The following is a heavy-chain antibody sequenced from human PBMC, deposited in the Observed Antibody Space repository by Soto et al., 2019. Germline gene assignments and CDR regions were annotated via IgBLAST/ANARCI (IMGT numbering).Heavy chain of an antibody. Sequence: QVPLVQSGAEVKKPGASVKVSCKTSGYTFTSYDIHWVRQAPGQRLEWMGWINAGNGNTKYSQKFQARVTITRDTSANTAYMELSSLRSEDTAVYYCAREGYYGSGSYYKYYYYYMDVWGKGTTVTVSS. CDR2: INAGNGNT. CDR1: GYTFTSYD. CDR3: AREGYYGSGSYYKYYYYYMDV. V-gene: IGHV1-3*01. D-gene: IGHD3-10*01. J-gene: IGHJ6*03.